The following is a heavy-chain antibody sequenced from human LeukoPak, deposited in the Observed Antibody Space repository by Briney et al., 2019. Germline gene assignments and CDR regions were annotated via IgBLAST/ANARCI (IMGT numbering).Heavy chain of an antibody. CDR3: AKDYYDSSGYPDAFDI. J-gene: IGHJ3*02. CDR2: ISGSGGST. V-gene: IGHV3-23*01. D-gene: IGHD3-22*01. CDR1: GFTFSSYA. Sequence: PGGSLRLSCAASGFTFSSYAMSWVRQAPGKGLEWVSAISGSGGSTYYADSVKGRFTISRDNSKNTLYLQMNGLRAEDTAVYYCAKDYYDSSGYPDAFDIWGQGTMVTVSS.